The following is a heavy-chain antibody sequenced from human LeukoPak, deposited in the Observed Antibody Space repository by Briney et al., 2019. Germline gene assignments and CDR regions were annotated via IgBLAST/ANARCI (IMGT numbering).Heavy chain of an antibody. CDR2: IRHDGSKK. V-gene: IGHV3-33*08. Sequence: GGSLRLSCAASGFTFSSYGMNWVRQAPGKGLEWVAVIRHDGSKKYYADSVKGRFTISRDNSKNTLYLQMNSLRAEDTAVYYFARIRFEAALDMGGGGPVVTVS. CDR3: ARIRFEAALDM. D-gene: IGHD3-10*01. CDR1: GFTFSSYG. J-gene: IGHJ3*02.